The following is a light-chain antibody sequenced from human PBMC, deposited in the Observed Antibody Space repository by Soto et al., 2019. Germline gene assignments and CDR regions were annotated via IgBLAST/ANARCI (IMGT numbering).Light chain of an antibody. CDR1: QSVSGY. Sequence: EIVMTQSPATLSVSLGERVTLSCRASQSVSGYLAWYQQKTGQAPRLLISDASTRATDIPDRFSGSGSGTDFTLTISSLQSTDLAVYYCLQYSTWPPLYTFGQGTKLEIK. J-gene: IGKJ2*01. V-gene: IGKV3-15*01. CDR3: LQYSTWPPLYT. CDR2: DAS.